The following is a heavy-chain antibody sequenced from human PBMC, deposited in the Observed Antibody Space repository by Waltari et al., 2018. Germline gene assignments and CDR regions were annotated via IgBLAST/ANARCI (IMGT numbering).Heavy chain of an antibody. D-gene: IGHD6-6*01. CDR2: VDPEDGET. CDR3: ATCAGEEQLVPYFDY. V-gene: IGHV1-69-2*01. J-gene: IGHJ4*02. CDR1: GYTFTDYY. Sequence: EVQLVQSGAEVKKPGATVKISCKVSGYTFTDYYMHWVQQAPGKGLEWMGPVDPEDGETRYAGKCQVRVTITANKSTDTAYMELGSLGSEDTAVYDCATCAGEEQLVPYFDYWGQGTLVTVSS.